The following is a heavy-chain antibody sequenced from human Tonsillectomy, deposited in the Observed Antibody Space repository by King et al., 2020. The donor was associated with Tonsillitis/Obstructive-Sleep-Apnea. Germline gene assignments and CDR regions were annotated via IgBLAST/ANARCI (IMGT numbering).Heavy chain of an antibody. CDR2: ISWNSGSI. Sequence: VQLVESGGGLVQPGRSLRLSCAASGFTFDDYAMHWVRQAPGKGLEWVSGISWNSGSIGYADSVKGRFTISRDNAKNSLYLQMNSLRAEDTALYYCAKDRGVGAKDAFDIWGQGTMVTVSS. CDR1: GFTFDDYA. CDR3: AKDRGVGAKDAFDI. V-gene: IGHV3-9*01. J-gene: IGHJ3*02. D-gene: IGHD1-26*01.